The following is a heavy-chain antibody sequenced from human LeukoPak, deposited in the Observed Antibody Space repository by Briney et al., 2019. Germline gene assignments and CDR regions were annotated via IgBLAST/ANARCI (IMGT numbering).Heavy chain of an antibody. CDR1: GGTFSSYA. CDR2: IIPILGTA. CDR3: ARGAQDIVVVVAAFDAFDI. D-gene: IGHD2-15*01. Sequence: SVKVSCKASGGTFSSYAISWVRQAPGQGLEWMGGIIPILGTANYAQKFEGRVTITADESTSTAYMELSSLRTEDTAVYYCARGAQDIVVVVAAFDAFDIWGQGTMVTVSS. V-gene: IGHV1-69*13. J-gene: IGHJ3*02.